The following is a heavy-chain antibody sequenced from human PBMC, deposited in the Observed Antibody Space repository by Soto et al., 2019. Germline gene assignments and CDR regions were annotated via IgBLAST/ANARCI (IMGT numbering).Heavy chain of an antibody. CDR3: ARSIGSSSFYFDF. Sequence: SVKVSCKASGGTFGDYAVSWLRQAPGQGLEWMGGLIPIFGTTSYPQKFQGRVTITADDFSRTAYMELTRLTSEDTAVYFCARSIGSSSFYFDFWGHGTLVTVSS. CDR2: LIPIFGTT. J-gene: IGHJ4*03. CDR1: GGTFGDYA. V-gene: IGHV1-69*13. D-gene: IGHD6-6*01.